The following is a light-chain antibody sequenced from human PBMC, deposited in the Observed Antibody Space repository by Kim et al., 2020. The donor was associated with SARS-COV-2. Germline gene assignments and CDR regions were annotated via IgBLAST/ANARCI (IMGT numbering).Light chain of an antibody. V-gene: IGLV1-47*01. CDR1: SSNIGSHY. Sequence: GQRVTISCSGSSSNIGSHYVYWYKQLPGTAPQLLIYKNDRRPSGIPDRISGSESDTSASLAISGLRSEDEADYYCAAWDDSLSGWVFGGGTQLTVL. CDR2: KND. J-gene: IGLJ2*01. CDR3: AAWDDSLSGWV.